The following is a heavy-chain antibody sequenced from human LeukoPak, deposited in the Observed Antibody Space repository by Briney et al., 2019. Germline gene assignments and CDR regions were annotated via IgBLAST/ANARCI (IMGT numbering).Heavy chain of an antibody. CDR3: AREPTSRLRYFDWLGDGMDV. Sequence: ASVKVSCKASGYTFTSYDINWVRQATGQGLEWMGWMSPNSGNTGYAQKSQGRVTITRNTSISTAYMELSSLRSEDTAVYYCAREPTSRLRYFDWLGDGMDVWGQGTTVTVSS. D-gene: IGHD3-9*01. J-gene: IGHJ6*02. V-gene: IGHV1-8*03. CDR1: GYTFTSYD. CDR2: MSPNSGNT.